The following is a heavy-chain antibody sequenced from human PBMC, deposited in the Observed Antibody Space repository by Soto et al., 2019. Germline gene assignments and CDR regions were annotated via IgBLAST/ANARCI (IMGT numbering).Heavy chain of an antibody. J-gene: IGHJ6*02. CDR1: GFTFSSYA. CDR3: AKDRLRFLEWSSFTYYYYYGVDV. Sequence: PGGSLRLSCAASGFTFSSYAMSWVRQAPGKGLEWVSAISGSGGSTYYADSVKGRFTISRDNSKNTLYLQMNSLRAEDTAVYYCAKDRLRFLEWSSFTYYYYYGVDVWGQGTTVTVSS. CDR2: ISGSGGST. D-gene: IGHD3-3*01. V-gene: IGHV3-23*01.